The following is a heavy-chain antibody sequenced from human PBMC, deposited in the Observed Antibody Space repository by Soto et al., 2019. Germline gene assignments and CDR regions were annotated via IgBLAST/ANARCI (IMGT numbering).Heavy chain of an antibody. J-gene: IGHJ1*01. CDR2: IYWDDDK. V-gene: IGHV2-5*02. D-gene: IGHD2-2*02. Sequence: SGPTLVNPTRTLTLTCTFSGFSLSTSGVGVGWIRQPPGKALEWLALIYWDDDKRYSPSLKSRLTITKDTSKNQVVLTMTNMDPVDTATYYCAHRQSAFRYRGLSFQHWGQGTLVTVSS. CDR3: AHRQSAFRYRGLSFQH. CDR1: GFSLSTSGVG.